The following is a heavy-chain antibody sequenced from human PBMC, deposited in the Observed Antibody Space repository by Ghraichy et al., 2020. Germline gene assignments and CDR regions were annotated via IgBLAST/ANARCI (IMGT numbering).Heavy chain of an antibody. CDR3: ANSRGHCTSATCYSDY. V-gene: IGHV3-23*01. D-gene: IGHD2-2*01. J-gene: IGHJ4*02. CDR1: GFTFSIYA. CDR2: VTDSGGST. Sequence: GGSLRLSCAASGFTFSIYAMTWVRQAPGKGLEWVSAVTDSGGSTFYADSVKGRFTISRDNSKHTVYLQMNSLRDEDTAVYYCANSRGHCTSATCYSDYWGQGTLVTVSS.